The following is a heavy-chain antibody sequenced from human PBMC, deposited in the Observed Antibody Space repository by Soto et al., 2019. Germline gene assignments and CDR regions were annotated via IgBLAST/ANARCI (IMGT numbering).Heavy chain of an antibody. CDR1: GFSFGTYW. Sequence: LRLSCAVSGFSFGTYWMSWVRQAPGKGLEWLASIKEDGSERYYLDSVKGRFTISRDNAKDSLSLQMNSLRGEDTAFYYCARDVGPVTIFGEALSGYFDFWGQGTLVTVSS. CDR3: ARDVGPVTIFGEALSGYFDF. CDR2: IKEDGSER. V-gene: IGHV3-7*03. J-gene: IGHJ4*02. D-gene: IGHD3-3*01.